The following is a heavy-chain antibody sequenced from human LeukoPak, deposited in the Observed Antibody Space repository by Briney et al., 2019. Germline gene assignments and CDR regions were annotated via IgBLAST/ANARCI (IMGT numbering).Heavy chain of an antibody. CDR1: GFTFSSYS. V-gene: IGHV3-21*01. J-gene: IGHJ4*02. D-gene: IGHD3-10*01. CDR3: AGDLISGSGSLGY. Sequence: GGSLRLSCAASGFTFSSYSMNWVRQAPGKGLEWVSSISSSSSYIYYADSVKGRFTISRDNAKNTLYLQMNSLRAEDTAAYYCAGDLISGSGSLGYWGQGTLVTASS. CDR2: ISSSSSYI.